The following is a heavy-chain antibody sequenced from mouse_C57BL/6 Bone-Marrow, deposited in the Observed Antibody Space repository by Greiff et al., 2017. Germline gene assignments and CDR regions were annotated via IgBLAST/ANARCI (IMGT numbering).Heavy chain of an antibody. Sequence: EVQLQQSGAELVRPGASVKLSCTASGFNIKDDYIHWVKQRPEQGLEWIGWIDPEIGDTGYASKFQGKATITSDTSSHTAYLQLSSLTSKDTAVYYCSSFDGNYFDFWGQGTPLPVAS. CDR3: SSFDGNYFDF. V-gene: IGHV14-4*01. J-gene: IGHJ2*01. D-gene: IGHD2-3*01. CDR2: IDPEIGDT. CDR1: GFNIKDDY.